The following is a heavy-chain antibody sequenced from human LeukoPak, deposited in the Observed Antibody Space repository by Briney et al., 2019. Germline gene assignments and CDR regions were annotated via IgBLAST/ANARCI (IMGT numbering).Heavy chain of an antibody. V-gene: IGHV4-59*01. J-gene: IGHJ3*02. CDR3: ARWPSGADAFDI. Sequence: SETLSLTCTVSGGSITSYYWSWIRQPPGKGLEWIGYIYYSGSTNYNPSLKSRVTISVDTSKNQFSLKLSSVTAADTAVYYCARWPSGADAFDIWGQGTMVTVSS. CDR1: GGSITSYY. D-gene: IGHD4-17*01. CDR2: IYYSGST.